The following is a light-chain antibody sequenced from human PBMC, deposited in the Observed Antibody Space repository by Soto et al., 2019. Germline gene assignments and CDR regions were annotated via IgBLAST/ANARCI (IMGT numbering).Light chain of an antibody. CDR1: SSDVGGYNY. Sequence: QSALTQPASVSGCPGQSITSSCTGTSSDVGGYNYVSWYQQHPGKAPKLMIYEVSNRPSGVSNRFSGSKSGNTASLTISGLQAEDEADYYCTSYTSSSTLVFGTGTKVTVL. J-gene: IGLJ1*01. V-gene: IGLV2-14*01. CDR2: EVS. CDR3: TSYTSSSTLV.